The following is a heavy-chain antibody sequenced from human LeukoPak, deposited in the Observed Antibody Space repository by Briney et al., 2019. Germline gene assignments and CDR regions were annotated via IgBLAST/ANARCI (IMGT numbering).Heavy chain of an antibody. CDR2: INTNTGNP. V-gene: IGHV7-4-1*02. D-gene: IGHD6-6*01. CDR3: AKYLFVPIAPRTARRRFVY. J-gene: IGHJ1*01. Sequence: ASVKVSCKASGYTFTSYAMNWVRQAPGQGLEWMGWINTNTGNPTYAQGFTGRFVFSLDTSVSTAYLQISSLKAEDTAVYYCAKYLFVPIAPRTARRRFVYWAQGPLITVPS. CDR1: GYTFTSYA.